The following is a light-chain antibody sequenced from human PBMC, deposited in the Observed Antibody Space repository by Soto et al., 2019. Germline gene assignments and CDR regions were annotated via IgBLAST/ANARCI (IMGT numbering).Light chain of an antibody. CDR3: QQYYTTPLT. V-gene: IGKV4-1*01. Sequence: DIVMTQSPDSLAVSLGERATINCKSSQSVLYSSDNKNYLAWYQQKPGQPPKLLIYWASTRDSGVPDRFSGSGSGTDFTLTISSLQAEDVGVYYCQQYYTTPLTFGGWTEVGIK. J-gene: IGKJ4*01. CDR2: WAS. CDR1: QSVLYSSDNKNY.